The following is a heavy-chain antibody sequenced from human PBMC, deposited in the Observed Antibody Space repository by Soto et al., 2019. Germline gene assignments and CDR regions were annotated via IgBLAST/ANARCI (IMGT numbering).Heavy chain of an antibody. CDR1: GFTFSSNS. CDR3: ARDHIVVVPAADYYYYYGMDV. J-gene: IGHJ6*02. D-gene: IGHD2-2*01. Sequence: EVQLVESGGGLVKPGGSLRLSCAASGFTFSSNSMNWVRQAPGKGLEWVSSISSSSSYIYNAYSVKGRFTISRDNAKNSLYLKRNILRAKDTTVYYCARDHIVVVPAADYYYYYGMDVWSQGTTVTVSS. V-gene: IGHV3-21*01. CDR2: ISSSSSYI.